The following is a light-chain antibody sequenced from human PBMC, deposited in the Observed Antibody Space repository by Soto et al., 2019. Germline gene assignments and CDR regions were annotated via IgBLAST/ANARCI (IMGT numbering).Light chain of an antibody. J-gene: IGKJ2*01. CDR1: QSVLYSSNNKNY. V-gene: IGKV4-1*01. CDR2: WAS. CDR3: QKYYSTPQT. Sequence: DIVMTQSPDSLAVSLGERATINCKSSQSVLYSSNNKNYLAWYQQKPGQPPKLLIYWASTRESGVPDRFSGSGSGTDFTLTIGSLQAEDVAVYYFQKYYSTPQTFGRGPSWRSN.